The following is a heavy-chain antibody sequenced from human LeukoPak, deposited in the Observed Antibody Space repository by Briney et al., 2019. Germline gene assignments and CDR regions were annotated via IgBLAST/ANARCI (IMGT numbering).Heavy chain of an antibody. D-gene: IGHD3-10*01. CDR2: INHSGST. CDR1: GGSFSGYY. J-gene: IGHJ4*02. Sequence: SETLSLTCAVYGGSFSGYYWSWIRQPPGKWLEWIGEINHSGSTNYNPSLKSRVTISVDTSKNQFSLKLSSVTAADTAVYYCARHASLVRGAYFDYWGQGTLVTVSS. V-gene: IGHV4-34*01. CDR3: ARHASLVRGAYFDY.